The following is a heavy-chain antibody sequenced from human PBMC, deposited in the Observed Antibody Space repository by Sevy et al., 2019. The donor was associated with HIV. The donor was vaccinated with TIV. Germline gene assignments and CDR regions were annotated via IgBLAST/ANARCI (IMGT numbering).Heavy chain of an antibody. V-gene: IGHV1-2*06. J-gene: IGHJ4*02. Sequence: ASVKVSCKASGYTFTDYYMHWVRQAPGQGLEWMGRINPKSGGTNYAQKFQGRVTMTRDTSISTAYMELGRLRPDDTAVYYCARYCSSTSCYAPPFDYWGQGTLVTVSS. CDR2: INPKSGGT. CDR3: ARYCSSTSCYAPPFDY. CDR1: GYTFTDYY. D-gene: IGHD2-2*01.